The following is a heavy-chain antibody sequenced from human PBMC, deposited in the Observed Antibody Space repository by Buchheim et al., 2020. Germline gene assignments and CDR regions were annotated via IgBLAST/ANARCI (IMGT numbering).Heavy chain of an antibody. V-gene: IGHV1-69*06. J-gene: IGHJ6*02. CDR2: IIPIFGTA. CDR1: GGTFSSYA. CDR3: ARVIVVPADRKTRYYYYGMDV. D-gene: IGHD2-2*01. Sequence: QVQLVQSGAEVKKPGSSVKVSCKASGGTFSSYAISWVRQAPGQGLEWMGGIIPIFGTANYAQKFQGRVTITADKSTSTAYMELSSLRSEDTAVYYCARVIVVPADRKTRYYYYGMDVWGQGTT.